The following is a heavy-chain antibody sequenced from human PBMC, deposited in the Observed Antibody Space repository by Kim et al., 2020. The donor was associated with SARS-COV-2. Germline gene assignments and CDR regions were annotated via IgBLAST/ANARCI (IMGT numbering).Heavy chain of an antibody. CDR2: IYYSGST. J-gene: IGHJ4*02. CDR3: ARGGMVRGLEFYFDY. V-gene: IGHV4-59*01. D-gene: IGHD3-10*01. CDR1: GGSISSYY. Sequence: SETLSLTCTVSGGSISSYYWSWIRQPPGKGLEWIGYIYYSGSTNYNPSLKSRVTISVDTSKNQFSLKLSSVTAADTAVYYCARGGMVRGLEFYFDYWGQGTLVTVSS.